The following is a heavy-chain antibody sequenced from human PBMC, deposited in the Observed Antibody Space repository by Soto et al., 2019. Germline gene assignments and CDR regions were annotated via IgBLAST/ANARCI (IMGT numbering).Heavy chain of an antibody. V-gene: IGHV3-7*05. J-gene: IGHJ4*02. CDR3: ARATGYGWSYYFDY. CDR2: IKQDGSEK. CDR1: GFTFSSYW. Sequence: GGSLRLSCAASGFTFSSYWMSWVRQAPGKGLEWVANIKQDGSEKYYVDSVKGRFTISRDNAKNSLYLQMNSLRAEDTAVYYCARATGYGWSYYFDYWGQGTLVTVSS. D-gene: IGHD5-18*01.